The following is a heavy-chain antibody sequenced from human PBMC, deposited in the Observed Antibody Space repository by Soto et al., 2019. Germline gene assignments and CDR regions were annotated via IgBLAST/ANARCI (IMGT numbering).Heavy chain of an antibody. D-gene: IGHD6-13*01. J-gene: IGHJ6*02. Sequence: QVQLVESGGGVVQPGRSLRLSCAASGFTFSSYGMHWVRQTPGKGLEWVAVISYDGSNKYYADSVKGRFTISRDNSKNTLYLQMNSLRAEDTAAYYCAKDPHSSSWYRDYYYGMYVWGQGTTVTVSS. CDR1: GFTFSSYG. V-gene: IGHV3-30*18. CDR2: ISYDGSNK. CDR3: AKDPHSSSWYRDYYYGMYV.